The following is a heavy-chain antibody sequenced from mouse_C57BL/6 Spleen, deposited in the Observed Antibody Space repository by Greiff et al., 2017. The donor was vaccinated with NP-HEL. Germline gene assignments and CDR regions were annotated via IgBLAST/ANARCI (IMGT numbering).Heavy chain of an antibody. CDR1: GYTFTDHT. D-gene: IGHD1-1*01. CDR3: AREHYGSSYEWYFDV. V-gene: IGHV1-78*01. CDR2: IYPRDGST. Sequence: VQLQQSDAELVKPGASVKISCKVSGYTFTDHTIHWMKQRPEQGLEWIGYIYPRDGSTKYNEKFKGKDTLTADKSSSTAYMQLNSLTSEDSAVYFFAREHYGSSYEWYFDVWGTGTTVTVSS. J-gene: IGHJ1*03.